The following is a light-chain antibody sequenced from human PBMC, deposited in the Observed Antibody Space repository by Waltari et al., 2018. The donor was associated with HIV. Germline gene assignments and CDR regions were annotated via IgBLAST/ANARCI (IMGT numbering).Light chain of an antibody. Sequence: QSALPQLASVSGSPGQSITISCTGTRSDVGAYTLVSWYQQHPNKAPKLMIFEVTKRPSGVSDRFSGSRSGNTASLTISGLQTEDEGDYYCCSYTGTGIVFGGGTKLTVL. J-gene: IGLJ2*01. CDR3: CSYTGTGIV. CDR1: RSDVGAYTL. CDR2: EVT. V-gene: IGLV2-23*02.